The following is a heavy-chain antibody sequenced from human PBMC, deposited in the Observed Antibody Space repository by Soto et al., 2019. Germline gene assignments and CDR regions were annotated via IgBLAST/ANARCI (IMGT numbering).Heavy chain of an antibody. CDR3: AKLVGGVKAIGAPGDWLDP. CDR2: ISHDGSEK. CDR1: GFMFSGYS. J-gene: IGHJ5*02. Sequence: QVQLVESGGGVVQPGDSLRLSCAASGFMFSGYSMHWIRQAPGKGLEWVAVISHDGSEKYYGDSVKGRCTVSRDNSNNPLFLQIDSLRAEDTAVYYCAKLVGGVKAIGAPGDWLDPWGQGTLVTVSS. V-gene: IGHV3-30*18. D-gene: IGHD3-3*01.